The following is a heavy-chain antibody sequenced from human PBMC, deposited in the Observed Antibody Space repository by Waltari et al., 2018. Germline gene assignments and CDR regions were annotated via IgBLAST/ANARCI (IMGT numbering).Heavy chain of an antibody. D-gene: IGHD6-19*01. J-gene: IGHJ4*02. Sequence: QVQLVQSGAEVKKPGASVKVSCKASGYTFTGYSMRWVRQAPGQGLAWMGRINPNSGGTNYAQKFQGRVTMTRDTSISTAYMELSRLRSDDTDVYYCAREYGGYSSGWSLYYFDYWGQGTLVTVSS. CDR2: INPNSGGT. CDR1: GYTFTGYS. CDR3: AREYGGYSSGWSLYYFDY. V-gene: IGHV1-2*05.